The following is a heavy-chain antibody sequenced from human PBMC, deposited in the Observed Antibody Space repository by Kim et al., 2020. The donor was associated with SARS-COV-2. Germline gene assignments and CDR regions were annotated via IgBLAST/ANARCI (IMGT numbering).Heavy chain of an antibody. CDR3: ARDGVRGTVDAFDI. CDR1: GVSFSSHG. D-gene: IGHD1-7*01. Sequence: GGSLRLSCAASGVSFSSHGMHWVRQAPGKGLEWVAVIWSDGSNKNYADSVKGRFTISRDNSENTLYLQANSLRADDTAVYYCARDGVRGTVDAFDIWGQGTLAPGFS. V-gene: IGHV3-33*01. CDR2: IWSDGSNK. J-gene: IGHJ3*02.